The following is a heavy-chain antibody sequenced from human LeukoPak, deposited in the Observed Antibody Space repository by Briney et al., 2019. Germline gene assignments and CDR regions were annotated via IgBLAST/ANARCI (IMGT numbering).Heavy chain of an antibody. V-gene: IGHV3-23*01. D-gene: IGHD3-3*01. CDR3: ARHDWFDP. Sequence: PGGSLRLSCAASRFTISSYAMSWVRQAPRKGLEWVSGISGSSGSTYYADSVKGRFTIARDKSKNTVYLQMNSLRAEDTAVYYCARHDWFDPWGQGTLVTVSS. CDR1: RFTISSYA. J-gene: IGHJ5*02. CDR2: ISGSSGST.